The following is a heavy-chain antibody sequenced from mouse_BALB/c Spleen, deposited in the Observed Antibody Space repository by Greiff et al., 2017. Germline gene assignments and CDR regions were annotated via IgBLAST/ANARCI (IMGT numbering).Heavy chain of an antibody. CDR1: GFSLTSYG. CDR2: IWAGGST. V-gene: IGHV2-9*02. J-gene: IGHJ3*01. D-gene: IGHD2-10*02. Sequence: QVQLKESGPGLVAPSQSLSITCTVSGFSLTSYGVHWVRQPPGKGLEWLGVIWAGGSTNYNSALMSRLSISKDNSKSQVFLKMSSLQTDDTAMYYCGGMRTRRGRGAYGGEEALGTVSA. CDR3: GGMRTRRGRGAY.